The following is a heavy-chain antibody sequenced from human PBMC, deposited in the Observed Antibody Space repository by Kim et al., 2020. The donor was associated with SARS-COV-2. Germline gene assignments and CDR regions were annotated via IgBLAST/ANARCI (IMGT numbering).Heavy chain of an antibody. V-gene: IGHV4-39*01. J-gene: IGHJ2*01. D-gene: IGHD6-19*01. CDR3: ASHSSGIAVAGGNWYFDL. CDR1: GGSISSSSYY. CDR2: IYYSGST. Sequence: ETLSLTCTVSGGSISSSSYYWGWIRQPPGKGLEWIGSIYYSGSTYYNPSLKSRVTISVDTSKNQFSLKLSSVTAADTAVYYCASHSSGIAVAGGNWYFDLWGRGTLVTVSS.